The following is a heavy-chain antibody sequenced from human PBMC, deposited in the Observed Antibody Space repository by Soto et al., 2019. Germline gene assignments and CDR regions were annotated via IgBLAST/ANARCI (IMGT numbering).Heavy chain of an antibody. CDR2: IYWDDDK. CDR1: GFSLSTTGVG. V-gene: IGHV2-5*02. D-gene: IGHD6-19*01. Sequence: QITLKESGLTLVKPTQTLTLTCTFSGFSLSTTGVGVGWIRQPPGKALEWLVLIYWDDDKRYSPSLKSRLTTPKXSXRNQVVLRMTNMDPADTATYYCAHVRYTRGWSNFDYWGQGTLVTVSS. J-gene: IGHJ4*02. CDR3: AHVRYTRGWSNFDY.